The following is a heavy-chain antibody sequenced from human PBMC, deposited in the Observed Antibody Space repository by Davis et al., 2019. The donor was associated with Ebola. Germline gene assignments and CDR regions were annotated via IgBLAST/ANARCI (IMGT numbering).Heavy chain of an antibody. D-gene: IGHD6-19*01. CDR3: ARGVSLGSGWLKAFDWFDP. V-gene: IGHV1-18*04. J-gene: IGHJ5*02. Sequence: ASVKVSCKASGYTFTSYDINWVRQAPGQGLEWMGWISAYSGNANYAQTVQGRVTMTTDTSTSTAYMELRSLRYDDTAVYYCARGVSLGSGWLKAFDWFDPWGQGTLVIVSS. CDR2: ISAYSGNA. CDR1: GYTFTSYD.